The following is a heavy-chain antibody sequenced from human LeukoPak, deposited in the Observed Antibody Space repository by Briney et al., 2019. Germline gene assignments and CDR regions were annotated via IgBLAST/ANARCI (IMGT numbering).Heavy chain of an antibody. Sequence: GGSLRLSCAASGFTFSSYEMSWVRQAPGKGLEWVSAISGNGGSTYYADSVKGRFTISRDNSKSTLYLQMNSLRAEDTAVYYCAKDPVSDWGAFDIWGQGTMVTVSS. V-gene: IGHV3-23*01. J-gene: IGHJ3*02. CDR3: AKDPVSDWGAFDI. CDR1: GFTFSSYE. CDR2: ISGNGGST. D-gene: IGHD2-21*02.